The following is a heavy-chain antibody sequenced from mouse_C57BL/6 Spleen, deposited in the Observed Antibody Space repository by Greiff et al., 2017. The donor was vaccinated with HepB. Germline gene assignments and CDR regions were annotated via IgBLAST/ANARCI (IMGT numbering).Heavy chain of an antibody. Sequence: EVNVVASGGGLVKPGGSLKLSCAASGFTFSSYAMSWVRQTPEKRLEWVATISDGGSYTYYPDNVKGRFTISRDNAKNNLYLQMSHLKSEDTAMYYCARGGLADWGQGTLVTVSA. CDR1: GFTFSSYA. CDR2: ISDGGSYT. CDR3: ARGGLAD. J-gene: IGHJ3*01. V-gene: IGHV5-4*03.